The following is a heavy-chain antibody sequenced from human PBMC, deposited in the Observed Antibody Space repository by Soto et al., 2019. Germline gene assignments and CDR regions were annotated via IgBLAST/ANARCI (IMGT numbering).Heavy chain of an antibody. J-gene: IGHJ5*02. CDR3: ARLTMVRGPIDP. Sequence: QLQLQESGPGLVKPSETLSLTCTVSGGSISSSNYYWGWIRQPPGKGLEWIGSIYDSGTTYYNPSLKSRVTISVDTSKNQFSLNLSSVTAADTAVYYCARLTMVRGPIDPWGQGTLVTVSS. V-gene: IGHV4-39*01. CDR1: GGSISSSNYY. D-gene: IGHD3-10*01. CDR2: IYDSGTT.